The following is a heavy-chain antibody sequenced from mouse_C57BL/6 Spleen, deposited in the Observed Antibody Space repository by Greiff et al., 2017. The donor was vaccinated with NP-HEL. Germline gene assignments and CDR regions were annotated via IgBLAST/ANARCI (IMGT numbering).Heavy chain of an antibody. J-gene: IGHJ4*01. CDR3: ASGVYAMDY. Sequence: VQLQQSGAELAKPGASVKLSCKASGYTFTSYWMHWVNQRPGQGLEWIGYINPSSGYTKYNQKFKDKAPLTADKSSSTAYMQLSSLTYEDSAVYYCASGVYAMDYWGQGTSVTVSS. CDR1: GYTFTSYW. CDR2: INPSSGYT. V-gene: IGHV1-7*01.